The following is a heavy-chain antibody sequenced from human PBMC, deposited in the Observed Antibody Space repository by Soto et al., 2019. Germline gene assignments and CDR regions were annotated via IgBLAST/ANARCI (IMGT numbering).Heavy chain of an antibody. V-gene: IGHV1-46*01. Sequence: QVQLVQSGAEVKKPGASVKVSCKASGYTVTSYYMHWVRQAPGQGLEWMGIINPSGGSTSYAQKFQGRVTMTRDTSTRTVYMELSSLRSEDTAVDYCARLPHKGHGMDVWGQGTTVTVSS. CDR1: GYTVTSYY. CDR2: INPSGGST. J-gene: IGHJ6*02. CDR3: ARLPHKGHGMDV.